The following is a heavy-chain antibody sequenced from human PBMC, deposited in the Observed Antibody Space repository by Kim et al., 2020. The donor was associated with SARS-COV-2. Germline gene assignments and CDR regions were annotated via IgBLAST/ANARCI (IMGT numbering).Heavy chain of an antibody. CDR2: INHSGST. J-gene: IGHJ5*02. D-gene: IGHD6-19*01. Sequence: SETLSLTCAVYGGSFSGYYWSWIRQPPGKGLEWIGEINHSGSTNYNPSLKSRVTISVDTSKNQFSLKLSSVTAADTAVYYCARVNQWLVPWTTIGWFDPWGQGTLVTVSS. V-gene: IGHV4-34*01. CDR3: ARVNQWLVPWTTIGWFDP. CDR1: GGSFSGYY.